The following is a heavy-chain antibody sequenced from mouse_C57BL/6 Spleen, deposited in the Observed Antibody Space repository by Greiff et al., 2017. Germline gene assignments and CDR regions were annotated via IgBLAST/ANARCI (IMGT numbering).Heavy chain of an antibody. J-gene: IGHJ3*01. Sequence: QVQLQQSGAELVRPGPSVKVSCKASGYAFTNYLIEWVKQRPGQGLEWIGVINPGSGGTNYNEKFKGKATLTADKSSSTAYMQLSSLTSEDSAVYFCARGGERGAWFAYWGQGTLVTVSA. V-gene: IGHV1-54*01. CDR3: ARGGERGAWFAY. CDR1: GYAFTNYL. CDR2: INPGSGGT.